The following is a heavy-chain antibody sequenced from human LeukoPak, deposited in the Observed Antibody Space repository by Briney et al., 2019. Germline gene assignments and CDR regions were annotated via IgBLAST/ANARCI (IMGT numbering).Heavy chain of an antibody. CDR1: GGSLSSYY. Sequence: PSETLSLTCTVSGGSLSSYYWSWIRQPPGKGLEWIGYIYYSGSTNYNPSLMSRVTISVDTSKNQFSLKLSSVTAADTAVYYCASLHGTDYYNWFDPWGQGTLVTVSS. CDR2: IYYSGST. CDR3: ASLHGTDYYNWFDP. J-gene: IGHJ5*02. V-gene: IGHV4-59*08. D-gene: IGHD4-11*01.